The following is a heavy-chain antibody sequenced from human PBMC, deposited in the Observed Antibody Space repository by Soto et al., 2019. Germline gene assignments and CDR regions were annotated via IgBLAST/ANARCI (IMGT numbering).Heavy chain of an antibody. CDR2: IYHSGST. Sequence: QLQLQESGSGLVKPSQTLSLTCAVSGGSISSGGYSWSWIRQPPGKGLEWVGYIYHSGSTYYNPSLKSRVTISIDRSKSQFSLKLSSVTAAATAVYYCTRSSSTVTTLDYWGQGTLVTVSS. V-gene: IGHV4-30-2*01. CDR3: TRSSSTVTTLDY. D-gene: IGHD2-2*01. CDR1: GGSISSGGYS. J-gene: IGHJ4*02.